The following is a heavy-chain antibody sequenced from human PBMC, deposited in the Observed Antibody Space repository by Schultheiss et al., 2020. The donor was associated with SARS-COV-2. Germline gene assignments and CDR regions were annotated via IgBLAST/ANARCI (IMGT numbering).Heavy chain of an antibody. CDR2: IGTAGDT. V-gene: IGHV3-13*04. Sequence: GESLKISCAASGFTFSSYDMHWVRQATGKGLEWVSAIGTAGDTYYQGSVKGRFTISRDNSKNTLYLQMNSLRAEDTAVYYCAREDYYYYYNMDVWGKGTTVTVSS. J-gene: IGHJ6*03. CDR3: AREDYYYYYNMDV. CDR1: GFTFSSYD.